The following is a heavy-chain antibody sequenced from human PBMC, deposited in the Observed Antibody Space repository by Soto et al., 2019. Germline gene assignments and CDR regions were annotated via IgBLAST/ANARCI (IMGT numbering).Heavy chain of an antibody. CDR1: GGTFSSYA. CDR3: ASTLSDCSSTSCYRFFWFGP. V-gene: IGHV1-69*01. Sequence: QVQLVQSGAEVKKPGSSVKVSCKASGGTFSSYAISWVRQAPGQGLEWMGGIIPIFGTANYAQKFQGRVTITADESTSTAYMELSSLRSEDTAVYYCASTLSDCSSTSCYRFFWFGPWGQGTLVTVSS. J-gene: IGHJ5*02. CDR2: IIPIFGTA. D-gene: IGHD2-2*01.